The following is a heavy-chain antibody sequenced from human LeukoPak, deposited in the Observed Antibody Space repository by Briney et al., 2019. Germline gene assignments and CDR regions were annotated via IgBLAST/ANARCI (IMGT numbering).Heavy chain of an antibody. CDR3: ARVPPDIVDTPPDY. CDR2: IIPILGIA. Sequence: ASVKVSCKASGGTFSSYAISWVRQAPGQGLEWMGRIIPILGIANYAQKFQGRVTITADKSTSTAYMELSSLRSEDTAVYYCARVPPDIVDTPPDYWGQGTLVTVSS. D-gene: IGHD5-12*01. CDR1: GGTFSSYA. J-gene: IGHJ4*02. V-gene: IGHV1-69*04.